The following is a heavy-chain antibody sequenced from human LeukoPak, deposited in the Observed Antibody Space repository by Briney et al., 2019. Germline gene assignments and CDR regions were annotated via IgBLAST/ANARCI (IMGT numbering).Heavy chain of an antibody. CDR1: GYTFTGYY. Sequence: GASVKVSCKASGYTFTGYYMHWVRQAPGQGLEWMGWINPNSGGTNYAQKFQGRVTMTRDTSISTAYMELSRLRSDDTAVYYCARDADGDNVPYSSSPGYAFDIWGQGTMVTVSS. J-gene: IGHJ3*02. V-gene: IGHV1-2*02. CDR3: ARDADGDNVPYSSSPGYAFDI. CDR2: INPNSGGT. D-gene: IGHD6-13*01.